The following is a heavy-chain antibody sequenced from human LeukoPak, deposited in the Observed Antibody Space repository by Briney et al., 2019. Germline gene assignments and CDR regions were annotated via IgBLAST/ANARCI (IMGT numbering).Heavy chain of an antibody. J-gene: IGHJ4*02. CDR3: ATTFYDSSGYYPDY. CDR1: GFTVSSNY. V-gene: IGHV3-53*01. D-gene: IGHD3-22*01. Sequence: GGSLRLSCAASGFTVSSNYMSWVRQAPGKGLEWVSVIYSGGSTYYADSVKGRFTISRDNSKNTLYLQMNSLRAEDTAVYYCATTFYDSSGYYPDYWGQGTLVTVSS. CDR2: IYSGGST.